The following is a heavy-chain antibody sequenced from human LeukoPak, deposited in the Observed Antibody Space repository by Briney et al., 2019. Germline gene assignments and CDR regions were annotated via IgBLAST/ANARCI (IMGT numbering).Heavy chain of an antibody. CDR3: ARGIRYGNDF. CDR1: GGSIISYY. J-gene: IGHJ4*02. Sequence: SSETLSLTCNVSGGSIISYYWTWVRQPPGKGLEWIGYIYDYGTTNYNPSLKSRVTISVDTSKNQFSLSLTSVTAADTAVYYCARGIRYGNDFWGQGTLVTVSS. D-gene: IGHD6-13*01. CDR2: IYDYGTT. V-gene: IGHV4-59*01.